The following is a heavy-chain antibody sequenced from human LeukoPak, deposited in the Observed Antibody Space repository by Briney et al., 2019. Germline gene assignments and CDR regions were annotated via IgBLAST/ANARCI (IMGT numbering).Heavy chain of an antibody. V-gene: IGHV4-34*01. J-gene: IGHJ6*02. CDR1: GGSFSGYY. D-gene: IGHD3-10*01. Sequence: SETLSLTCAVYGGSFSGYYWSWIRQPPGKGLEWIGEINNSGSTNYNPSLKSRGTISVDTSKNQSPLKLSSVTAAATAVYYCARGRSYYYGSGSYYTVYGMDVWGQGTTVTVSS. CDR3: ARGRSYYYGSGSYYTVYGMDV. CDR2: INNSGST.